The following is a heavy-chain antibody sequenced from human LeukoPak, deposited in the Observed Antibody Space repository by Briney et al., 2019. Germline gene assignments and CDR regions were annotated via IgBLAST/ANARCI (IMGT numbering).Heavy chain of an antibody. V-gene: IGHV3-23*01. CDR1: GFTFSSYA. CDR2: ISGSGGST. J-gene: IGHJ4*02. CDR3: AEAYYYDSSGLH. Sequence: SGGSLRLSCAASGFTFSSYAMSWVRQAPGKGLEWVSAISGSGGSTYYADSVKGRFTISRDNSKNTLYLQVNSLRAEDTAVYYCAEAYYYDSSGLHWGQGTLVTVSS. D-gene: IGHD3-22*01.